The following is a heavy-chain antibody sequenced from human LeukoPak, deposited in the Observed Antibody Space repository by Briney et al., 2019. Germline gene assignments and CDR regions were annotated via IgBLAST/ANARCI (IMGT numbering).Heavy chain of an antibody. CDR3: ARDAARITMVRGAFDY. D-gene: IGHD3-10*01. J-gene: IGHJ4*02. CDR2: INPSGGST. V-gene: IGHV1-46*01. CDR1: GYTFTSYY. Sequence: ASVKVSCKASGYTFTSYYMHWVRQAPGQGLEWMGIINPSGGSTSYAQKFQGRVTMTRDTSTSTVYMELSSLRSEDTAVYYCARDAARITMVRGAFDYWGQGTLVTVSS.